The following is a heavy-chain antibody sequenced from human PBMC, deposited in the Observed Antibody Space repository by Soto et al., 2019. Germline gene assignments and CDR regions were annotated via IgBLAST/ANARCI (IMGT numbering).Heavy chain of an antibody. J-gene: IGHJ6*03. Sequence: GGSLRLSCAASGFTFDDYAMHWVRQAPGKGLEWVSGISWNSGSIGYADSVKGRFTISRDNAKNSLYLQMNSLRAEDTALYYCAKDGAAFGVVPYYYYYYMDVWGKGTTVTVSS. CDR2: ISWNSGSI. D-gene: IGHD3-3*01. CDR1: GFTFDDYA. V-gene: IGHV3-9*01. CDR3: AKDGAAFGVVPYYYYYYMDV.